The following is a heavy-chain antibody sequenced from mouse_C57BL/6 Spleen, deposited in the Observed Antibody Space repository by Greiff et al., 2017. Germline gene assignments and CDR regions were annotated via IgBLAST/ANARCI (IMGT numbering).Heavy chain of an antibody. V-gene: IGHV1-18*01. D-gene: IGHD2-5*01. CDR2: INPNNGGT. Sequence: EVKLVESGPELVKPGASVKIPCKASGYTFTDYNMDWVKQSHGKSLEWIGDINPNNGGTIYNQKFKGKATLTVDKSSSTAYMELRSLTSEDTAVYYCARTYYSNYFDYWGQGTTLTVSS. CDR3: ARTYYSNYFDY. CDR1: GYTFTDYN. J-gene: IGHJ2*01.